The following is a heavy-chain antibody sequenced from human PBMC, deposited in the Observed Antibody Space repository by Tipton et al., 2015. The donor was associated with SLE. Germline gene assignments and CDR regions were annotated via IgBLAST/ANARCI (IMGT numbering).Heavy chain of an antibody. Sequence: SLRLSCAASGFTFSSSKMNWVRQAPGKGLEWVSHISSSGSTVNYADSVKGRFTISRDNAKNSLYLQMNSLRAEDTAVYYCVRLRWLQFWGQGTLVTVSS. V-gene: IGHV3-48*03. D-gene: IGHD5-24*01. CDR2: ISSSGSTV. CDR3: VRLRWLQF. CDR1: GFTFSSSK. J-gene: IGHJ4*02.